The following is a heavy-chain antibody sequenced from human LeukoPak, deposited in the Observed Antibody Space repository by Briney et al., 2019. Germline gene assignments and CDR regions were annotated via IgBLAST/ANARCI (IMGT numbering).Heavy chain of an antibody. D-gene: IGHD3-9*01. CDR2: ISYDGSNK. V-gene: IGHV3-30-3*01. Sequence: GGSLRLSCAASGFTFSSYAMHWVRQAPGKGLEWVAVISYDGSNKYYADSVKGRFTISRDNSKNTLYLQMNSLRAEDTAVYYCAKAINYDILTGSFDYWGQGTLVTVSS. CDR1: GFTFSSYA. J-gene: IGHJ4*02. CDR3: AKAINYDILTGSFDY.